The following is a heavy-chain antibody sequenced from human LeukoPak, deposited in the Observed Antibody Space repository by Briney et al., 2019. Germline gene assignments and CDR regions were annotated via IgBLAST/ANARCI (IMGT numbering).Heavy chain of an antibody. CDR3: ASLGEQWLVQYLHY. CDR1: GFTFDDYT. J-gene: IGHJ4*02. Sequence: GGSLRLSCAASGFTFDDYTMHWVRQAPGKGLEWVSLIRWDGGSTYYADSVKGRFTISRDNSKNSLYLQMNSLRAEDTAVYYCASLGEQWLVQYLHYWGQGTLVTVSS. CDR2: IRWDGGST. D-gene: IGHD6-19*01. V-gene: IGHV3-43*01.